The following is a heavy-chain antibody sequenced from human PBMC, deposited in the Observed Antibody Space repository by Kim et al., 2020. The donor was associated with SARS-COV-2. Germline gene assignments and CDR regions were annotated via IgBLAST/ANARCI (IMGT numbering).Heavy chain of an antibody. CDR3: ARDLIMTTVTKGGSGGWFDP. CDR2: IYYSGST. CDR1: GGSISSYY. D-gene: IGHD4-17*01. Sequence: SETLSLTCTVSGGSISSYYWSWIRQPPGKGLEWIGYIYYSGSTNYNPSLKSRVTISVDTSKNQFSLKLSSVTAADTAVYYCARDLIMTTVTKGGSGGWFDPWGQGTLVTVSS. J-gene: IGHJ5*02. V-gene: IGHV4-59*01.